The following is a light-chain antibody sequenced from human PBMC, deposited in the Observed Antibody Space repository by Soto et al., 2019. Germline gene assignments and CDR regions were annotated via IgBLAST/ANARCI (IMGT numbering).Light chain of an antibody. V-gene: IGKV3-20*01. CDR2: GAS. Sequence: EIVLTQSPGTLSLSPGERGTLSCRASQSISTSYLAWYQHKRGQAPRLLIYGASSRATGVSDRFSGSGSGTDFTLTISRLEPEDFAVYYCQQYGSSPQTFGQGTKVDIK. J-gene: IGKJ1*01. CDR1: QSISTSY. CDR3: QQYGSSPQT.